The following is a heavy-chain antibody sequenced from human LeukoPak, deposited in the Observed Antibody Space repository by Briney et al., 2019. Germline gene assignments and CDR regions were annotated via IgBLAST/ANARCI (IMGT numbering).Heavy chain of an antibody. CDR2: ISGSGVTT. V-gene: IGHV3-23*01. J-gene: IGHJ4*02. Sequence: GRTLRLSCAASGFTSTTQATRGGPGAPGLGGRRGSGISGSGVTTYYAASVRGRFTISRDNSNTTLYMQLNSLSPEATAIYYCAKSPGQIHLDYFDYWGQGTLVTVSS. CDR3: AKSPGQIHLDYFDY. D-gene: IGHD5-18*01. CDR1: GFTSTTQA.